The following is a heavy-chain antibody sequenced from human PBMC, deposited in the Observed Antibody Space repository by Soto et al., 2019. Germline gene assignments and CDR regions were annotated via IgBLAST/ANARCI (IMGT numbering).Heavy chain of an antibody. CDR2: IGGSVGST. J-gene: IGHJ6*02. CDR1: GFSFNSYV. V-gene: IGHV3-23*01. CDR3: TKGAYGMDV. Sequence: EVQLLESGGGLVQPGGSLRLSCAASGFSFNSYVMSWVRQAPGKGLEWVSAIGGSVGSTYYADSVKGRFTISRDNSKNTVYLQMSSLRAEDTALYYCTKGAYGMDVWGQGTTVTVSS.